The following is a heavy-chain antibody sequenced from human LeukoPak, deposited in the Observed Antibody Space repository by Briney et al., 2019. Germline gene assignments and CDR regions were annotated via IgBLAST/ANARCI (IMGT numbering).Heavy chain of an antibody. CDR2: ISSSSSTI. CDR1: GFIFSSHS. Sequence: GGSLRLSCAASGFIFSSHSMNWVRQAPGKGLEWVSYISSSSSTIYYADSVKGRFTISRDNAKNSLYLQMNSLRAEDTAVYYCARDGYSYVFYYYYYYMDVWGKGTTVTISS. CDR3: ARDGYSYVFYYYYYYMDV. V-gene: IGHV3-48*04. D-gene: IGHD5-18*01. J-gene: IGHJ6*03.